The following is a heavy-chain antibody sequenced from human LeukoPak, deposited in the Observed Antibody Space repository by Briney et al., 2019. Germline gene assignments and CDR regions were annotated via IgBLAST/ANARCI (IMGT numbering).Heavy chain of an antibody. D-gene: IGHD3-22*01. J-gene: IGHJ5*02. CDR3: ARSSYYDSSGYYYVASWFDP. Sequence: SETLSLACSVSVYSISCGYYWAWIRQPPGMRLESIGSIYHSGRTYYNPSLKSRVTISVDTSKNQFSLKLSSVTAADTAVYYCARSSYYDSSGYYYVASWFDPWGQGTLVTVSS. V-gene: IGHV4-38-2*01. CDR1: VYSISCGYY. CDR2: IYHSGRT.